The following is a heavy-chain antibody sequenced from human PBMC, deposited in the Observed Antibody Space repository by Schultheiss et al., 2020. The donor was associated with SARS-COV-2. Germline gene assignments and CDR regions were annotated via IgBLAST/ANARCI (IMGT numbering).Heavy chain of an antibody. Sequence: GGSLRLSCAASGFTFSSYAMSWVRQAPGKGLEWVSAISGSGGSTYYADSVKGRFTISRDNSKNTLYLQMNSLRAEDTAVYYCAKDIYYDTPTGVSRDVFDYWGQGTLVTVSS. V-gene: IGHV3-23*01. J-gene: IGHJ4*02. CDR1: GFTFSSYA. CDR3: AKDIYYDTPTGVSRDVFDY. CDR2: ISGSGGST. D-gene: IGHD3-22*01.